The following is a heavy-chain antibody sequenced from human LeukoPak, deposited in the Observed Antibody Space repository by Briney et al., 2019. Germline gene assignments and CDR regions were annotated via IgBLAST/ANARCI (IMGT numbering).Heavy chain of an antibody. CDR1: GFTFSNYA. V-gene: IGHV3-23*01. CDR3: AKAYGSGSFLPNDY. D-gene: IGHD3-10*01. CDR2: ISASDGST. Sequence: QPGGSLRLSCAASGFTFSNYAMSWVRQAPGKGLEWVSAISASDGSTYYADSVKGRFTISRNNSKSTLYLQMNSLRAEDTAVYYCAKAYGSGSFLPNDYWGQGTLVTVSS. J-gene: IGHJ4*02.